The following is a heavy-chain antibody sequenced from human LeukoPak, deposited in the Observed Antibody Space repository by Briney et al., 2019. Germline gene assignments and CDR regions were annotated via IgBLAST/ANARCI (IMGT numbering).Heavy chain of an antibody. J-gene: IGHJ4*02. CDR3: SRGAEASGYPLFQY. CDR2: IKTNGVTT. D-gene: IGHD3-22*01. CDR1: GFMFSDYY. Sequence: SGGSLRLSCAASGFMFSDYYMTWVRQAPGKGLEWISFIKTNGVTTYDADSVKGRFTISRDNAKNTLYLRMDSLRAEDTAIYYCSRGAEASGYPLFQYWGQGVLVTVSS. V-gene: IGHV3-11*01.